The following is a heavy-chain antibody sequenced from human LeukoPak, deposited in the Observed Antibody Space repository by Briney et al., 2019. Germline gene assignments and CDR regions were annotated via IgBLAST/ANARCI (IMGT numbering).Heavy chain of an antibody. CDR3: ARSEENWFDP. J-gene: IGHJ5*02. V-gene: IGHV4-34*01. Sequence: SETLSLTCAVYGGSFSGYYWSWIRQPPGKGLEWIGEINHSGSTNYNPSLKSRVTISVDTSKNQFSLKLSSVAAADTAVCYCARSEENWFDPWGQGTLVTASS. CDR2: INHSGST. CDR1: GGSFSGYY.